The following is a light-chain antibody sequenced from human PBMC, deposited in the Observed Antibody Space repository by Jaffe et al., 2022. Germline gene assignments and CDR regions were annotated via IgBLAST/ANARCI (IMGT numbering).Light chain of an antibody. V-gene: IGLV2-14*03. CDR1: SSDVGGYNF. J-gene: IGLJ2*01. CDR3: NSHTSSRIHMV. CDR2: DVS. Sequence: QSALTQPASVSGSPGQSITISCTGTSSDVGGYNFVSWYQQHPGKAPKLMIYDVSNRPSGVSNRFSGSKSGNTASLTISGLQAEDEADYYCNSHTSSRIHMVFGGGTKLTVL.